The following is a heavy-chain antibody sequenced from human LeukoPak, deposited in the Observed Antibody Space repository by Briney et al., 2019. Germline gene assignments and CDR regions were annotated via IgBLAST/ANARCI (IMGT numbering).Heavy chain of an antibody. Sequence: SETLSLTCNVSGGSISRNTYFWGWIRRPPGKGLEWIGSIRYSGSTYYNPSLKSRVTISVDTSKNQFSMNLSSLTAADSAVYYCATSDTVSTYNWFDPGGQGTLVTVS. CDR1: GGSISRNTYF. D-gene: IGHD5/OR15-5a*01. CDR2: IRYSGST. V-gene: IGHV4-39*01. J-gene: IGHJ5*02. CDR3: ATSDTVSTYNWFDP.